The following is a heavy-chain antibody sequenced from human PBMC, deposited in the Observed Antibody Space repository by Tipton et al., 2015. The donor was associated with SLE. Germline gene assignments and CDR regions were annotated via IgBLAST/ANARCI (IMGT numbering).Heavy chain of an antibody. J-gene: IGHJ6*03. CDR2: IFTSGNT. Sequence: TLSLTCTVSGGSISNDHYYWSWIRQPAGKGLEWIGRIFTSGNTNYNPSLKSRVTISADTSKNQFSLRLSSVTAADTAVYYCARVPIYGSGLYYYYYYMDVWGKGTTVTVSS. D-gene: IGHD3-10*01. CDR1: GGSISNDHYY. V-gene: IGHV4-61*02. CDR3: ARVPIYGSGLYYYYYYMDV.